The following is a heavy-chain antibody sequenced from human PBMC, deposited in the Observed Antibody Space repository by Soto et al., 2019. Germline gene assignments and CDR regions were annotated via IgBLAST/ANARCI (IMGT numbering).Heavy chain of an antibody. V-gene: IGHV4-59*01. Sequence: QVQLQESGPGLVKPSETLSLTCTVSGGSISSYYWSWIRQPPGKGLEWIGYIYYSGSTNYNPSLKRRPTIAADTFKNQFTQQPSAVTAPDTGAYYCATDSREQPVLHGMFLAYYYGMDVWGQGTTVTV. J-gene: IGHJ6*02. CDR1: GGSISSYY. CDR2: IYYSGST. CDR3: ATDSREQPVLHGMFLAYYYGMDV. D-gene: IGHD6-6*01.